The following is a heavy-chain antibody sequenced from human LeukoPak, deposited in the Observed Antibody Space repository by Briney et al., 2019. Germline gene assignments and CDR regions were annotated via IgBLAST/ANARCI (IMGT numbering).Heavy chain of an antibody. V-gene: IGHV3-7*01. D-gene: IGHD3/OR15-3a*01. CDR3: AREDYDLLTGYYGDAFDI. J-gene: IGHJ3*02. CDR1: GFTFSTYW. CDR2: IKHDGSER. Sequence: GGSLRLSCAASGFTFSTYWMSWVRQAPGKGLGWVANIKHDGSERDYVDSVKGRFTISRDNAKNSLSLHMNSLRAEDTAVYYCAREDYDLLTGYYGDAFDIWGQGTMVTVSS.